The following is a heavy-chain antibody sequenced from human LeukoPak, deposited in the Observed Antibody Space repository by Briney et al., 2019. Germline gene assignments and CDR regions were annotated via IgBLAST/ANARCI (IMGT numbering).Heavy chain of an antibody. D-gene: IGHD6-19*01. V-gene: IGHV4-61*02. CDR2: IYTSRST. CDR3: ARDSVAVAGNDY. CDR1: GGSISSGSYY. J-gene: IGHJ4*02. Sequence: PSQTLSLTCTVSGGSISSGSYYWRWIRQPAGKGLELVGRIYTSRSTNYNPSLKSRVTISVDTSKNQFSLKLSSVTAADTAVYYCARDSVAVAGNDYWGQGTLVTVSS.